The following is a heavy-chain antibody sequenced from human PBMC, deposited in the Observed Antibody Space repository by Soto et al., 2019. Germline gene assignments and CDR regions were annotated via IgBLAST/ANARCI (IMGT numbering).Heavy chain of an antibody. CDR1: GFTFSSCT. D-gene: IGHD2-15*01. J-gene: IGHJ6*02. CDR2: ISPSTSHI. Sequence: EVHLVESGGGLVKPGGSLRLSCAVSGFTFSSCTMNWVRQAPGKGLEWVSSISPSTSHIYYADSVKGRFTISRDNAKNSLFLPMNSLRAEDTAVYYCSGCSGGACHQNYGMDVWGQGTTDTVSS. CDR3: SGCSGGACHQNYGMDV. V-gene: IGHV3-21*01.